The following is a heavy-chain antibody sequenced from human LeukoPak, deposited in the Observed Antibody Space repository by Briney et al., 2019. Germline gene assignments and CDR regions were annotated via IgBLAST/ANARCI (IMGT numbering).Heavy chain of an antibody. J-gene: IGHJ4*02. Sequence: GGSLRLSCAASGFTFSDYYMSWIRQAPGKGLEWVSYISSSGSTIYYADSVKGRFTISRDNAKNSLYLQMNSLRAEDTAVYYCVSRRFNHYPVDYWGQGTLVTVSS. CDR1: GFTFSDYY. CDR2: ISSSGSTI. D-gene: IGHD3-10*01. CDR3: VSRRFNHYPVDY. V-gene: IGHV3-11*04.